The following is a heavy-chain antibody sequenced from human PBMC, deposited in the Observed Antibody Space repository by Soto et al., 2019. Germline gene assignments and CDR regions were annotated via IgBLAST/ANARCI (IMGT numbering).Heavy chain of an antibody. Sequence: ASVKVSCKASGYTFTSYDINWVRQATGQGLEWMGWMNPNSGNTGYAQKFQGRVTMTRNTSISTAYMELSSLRSEDTAVYYCGRVPSVPVTDDDYYYYMDVWGKGTTVTVSS. CDR1: GYTFTSYD. J-gene: IGHJ6*03. V-gene: IGHV1-8*01. CDR3: GRVPSVPVTDDDYYYYMDV. CDR2: MNPNSGNT. D-gene: IGHD2-21*02.